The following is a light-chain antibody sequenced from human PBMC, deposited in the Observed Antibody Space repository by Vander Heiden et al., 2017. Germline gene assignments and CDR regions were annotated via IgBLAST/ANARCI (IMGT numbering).Light chain of an antibody. J-gene: IGKJ1*01. V-gene: IGKV1-33*01. CDR2: DAS. CDR3: QQDDNLPPT. CDR1: QDISNY. Sequence: DIQMTQSPSSLSASVGDRVTITCQASQDISNYLNWYQQKPGKAPKLLIYDASNLETGVPSRFSGSGSGTDFTFTISSLHPEDLTTYYCQQDDNLPPTFGQGTKVEIK.